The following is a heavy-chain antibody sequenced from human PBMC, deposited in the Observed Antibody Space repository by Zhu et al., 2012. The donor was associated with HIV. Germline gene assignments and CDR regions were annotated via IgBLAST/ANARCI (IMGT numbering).Heavy chain of an antibody. J-gene: IGHJ4*02. D-gene: IGHD6-25*01. CDR3: ARRSGDY. CDR1: GGSISSYY. Sequence: QVQLQESGPGLVKPSETLSLTCTVSGGSISSYYWSWIRQPQGRDWSGLGTSIPVGAPTTTLPQESSHHISRHVQEPVLPEAELCDRRRHGLYYCARRSGDYWGQGTLVTVSS. CDR2: SIPVGAP. V-gene: IGHV4-4*09.